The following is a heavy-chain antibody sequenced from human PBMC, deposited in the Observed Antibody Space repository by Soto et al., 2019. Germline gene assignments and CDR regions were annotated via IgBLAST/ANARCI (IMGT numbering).Heavy chain of an antibody. CDR3: AIGGPSGSLEC. CDR1: GGSFSDYY. Sequence: QVQLQQWGAGLLKPSETLSLTCAVYGGSFSDYYWRWIRQPPGKGLEWIGEINHSGGTKYNPSLMRRVTIALDTSKNQFSLKKTSVTAAVTAVYYSAIGGPSGSLECWGQGTLVT. CDR2: INHSGGT. J-gene: IGHJ4*02. D-gene: IGHD3-22*01. V-gene: IGHV4-34*01.